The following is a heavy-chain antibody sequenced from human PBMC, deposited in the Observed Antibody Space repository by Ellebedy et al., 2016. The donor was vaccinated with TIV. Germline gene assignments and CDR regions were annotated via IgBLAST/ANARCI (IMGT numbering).Heavy chain of an antibody. CDR3: ARDRNSGSYY. CDR2: IISILGIA. CDR1: RGTFSSYA. J-gene: IGHJ4*02. D-gene: IGHD1-26*01. V-gene: IGHV1-69*04. Sequence: SVKVSXKASRGTFSSYAISWVRQAPGQGLEWMGRIISILGIANYAQKFQGRVTITADKSTSTAYMELSSLRSEDTAVYYCARDRNSGSYYWGQGTLVTVSS.